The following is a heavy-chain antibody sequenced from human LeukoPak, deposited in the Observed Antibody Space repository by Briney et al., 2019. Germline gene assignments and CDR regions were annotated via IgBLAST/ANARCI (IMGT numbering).Heavy chain of an antibody. CDR1: GFTFSSYW. D-gene: IGHD1-26*01. CDR2: INSDGSST. V-gene: IGHV3-74*01. Sequence: PGGSPRLSCAASGFTFSSYWMHWVRQAPGKGLVWVSRINSDGSSTSYADSVKGRFTISRDNAKNTLYLQMNSLRAEDTAVYYCARDGGGSYNDAFDIWGQGTMVTVSS. J-gene: IGHJ3*02. CDR3: ARDGGGSYNDAFDI.